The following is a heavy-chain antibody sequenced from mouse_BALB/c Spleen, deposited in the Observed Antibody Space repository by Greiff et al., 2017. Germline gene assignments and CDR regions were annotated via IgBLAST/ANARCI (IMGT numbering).Heavy chain of an antibody. J-gene: IGHJ3*01. D-gene: IGHD2-14*01. CDR2: INPSTGYT. Sequence: VQLQQSGAELAKPGASVKMSCKASGYTFTSYWMHWVKQRPGQGLEWIGYINPSTGYTEYNQKFKDKATLTADKSSSTAYMQLSSLTSEDSAVYYCANRGVRGFAYWGQGTLVTVSA. CDR1: GYTFTSYW. CDR3: ANRGVRGFAY. V-gene: IGHV1-7*01.